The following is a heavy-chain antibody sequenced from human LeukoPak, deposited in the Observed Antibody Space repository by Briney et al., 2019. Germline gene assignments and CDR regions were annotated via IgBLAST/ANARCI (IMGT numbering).Heavy chain of an antibody. CDR3: ARRRRSCSSTSCIDP. CDR2: MNPNSGNT. D-gene: IGHD2-2*01. V-gene: IGHV1-8*01. CDR1: GYTFTSYD. J-gene: IGHJ5*02. Sequence: ASVKVSCKASGYTFTSYDINWVRQATGQGPEWMGWMNPNSGNTGYAQKFQGRVTVTRNTSISTAYMELSSLRSEDTAVYYCARRRRSCSSTSCIDPWGQGTLVTVSS.